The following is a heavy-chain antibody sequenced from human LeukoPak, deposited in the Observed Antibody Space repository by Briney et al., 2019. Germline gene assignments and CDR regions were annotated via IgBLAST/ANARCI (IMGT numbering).Heavy chain of an antibody. CDR3: ARHVVALGFDY. CDR2: ISSSSSYI. V-gene: IGHV3-21*01. D-gene: IGHD3-22*01. J-gene: IGHJ4*02. CDR1: GFTFSSYS. Sequence: PGGSLRLPCAASGFTFSSYSMNWVRQAPGKGLEWVSSISSSSSYIYYADSVKGRFTISRDNAKNSLYLQMNSLRAEDTAVYYCARHVVALGFDYWGQGTLVTVSS.